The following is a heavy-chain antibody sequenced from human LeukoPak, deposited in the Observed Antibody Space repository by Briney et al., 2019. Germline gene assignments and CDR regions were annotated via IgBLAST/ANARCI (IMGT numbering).Heavy chain of an antibody. Sequence: PGGSLRLSCAASGFTFSSYSMNWVRQAPGKGLEWVSYITSSSSTIYYADSVKGRFTISRDNAKNSLYLQMNSLRAEDTAVYYCAHAHHDYGDYLDSWGQGTLVTVSS. CDR1: GFTFSSYS. J-gene: IGHJ4*02. V-gene: IGHV3-48*01. D-gene: IGHD4-17*01. CDR3: AHAHHDYGDYLDS. CDR2: ITSSSSTI.